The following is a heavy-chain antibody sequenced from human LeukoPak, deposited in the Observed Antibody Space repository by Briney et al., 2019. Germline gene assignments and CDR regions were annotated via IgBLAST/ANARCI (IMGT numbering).Heavy chain of an antibody. CDR1: GYTFTGYY. D-gene: IGHD2-2*01. V-gene: IGHV1-2*02. Sequence: ASVKVSCKASGYTFTGYYMHWVRQAPGQGLEWVGWINPNSGGTNYAQKFQGRVTMTRDTSISTAYMELSRLRSDDTAVYYCARVVPMIVVVPAAMPGDWFDPWGQGTLVTVSS. CDR3: ARVVPMIVVVPAAMPGDWFDP. J-gene: IGHJ5*02. CDR2: INPNSGGT.